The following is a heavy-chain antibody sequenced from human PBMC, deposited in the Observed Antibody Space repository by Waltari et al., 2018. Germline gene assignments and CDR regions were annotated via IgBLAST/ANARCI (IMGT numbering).Heavy chain of an antibody. CDR1: GGTFSSYA. CDR2: IIPIFGTA. Sequence: QVQLVQSGAEVKKPGSSVKVSCKASGGTFSSYAIRWVRQAPGQGLEWMGGIIPIFGTANYAQKFQGRVTITTDESTSTAYMELSSLRSEDTAVYYCATQYYYDSSGSAAFDIWGQGTMVTVSS. CDR3: ATQYYYDSSGSAAFDI. D-gene: IGHD3-22*01. V-gene: IGHV1-69*05. J-gene: IGHJ3*02.